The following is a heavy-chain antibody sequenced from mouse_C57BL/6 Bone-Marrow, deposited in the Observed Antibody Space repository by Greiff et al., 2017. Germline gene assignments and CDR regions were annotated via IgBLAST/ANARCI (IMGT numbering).Heavy chain of an antibody. Sequence: QVQLQQPGAELVKPGASVKLSCKASGYTFTSYWMHWVKQRPGQGLEWIGMIHPNSGSTNYNEKFKSKATLTVDKSSSTAYMQISSLTSEDSAVYYCARSVYYYDSRGFAYWGQGTLVTVSA. J-gene: IGHJ3*01. CDR2: IHPNSGST. CDR3: ARSVYYYDSRGFAY. V-gene: IGHV1-64*01. D-gene: IGHD1-1*01. CDR1: GYTFTSYW.